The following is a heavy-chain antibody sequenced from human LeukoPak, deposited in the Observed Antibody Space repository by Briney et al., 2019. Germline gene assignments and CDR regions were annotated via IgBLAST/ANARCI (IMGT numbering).Heavy chain of an antibody. CDR1: GGSISSYY. V-gene: IGHV4-59*08. Sequence: SETLSLTCTVSGGSISSYYWSWIRQPPGKGLEWIGYIYYSGSTNYNPSLKSRVTISVDTSKNQFSLKLSSVTAADTAVYYCASLPGYSGSSWAFDIWGQGTMVTVSS. J-gene: IGHJ3*02. CDR3: ASLPGYSGSSWAFDI. D-gene: IGHD1-26*01. CDR2: IYYSGST.